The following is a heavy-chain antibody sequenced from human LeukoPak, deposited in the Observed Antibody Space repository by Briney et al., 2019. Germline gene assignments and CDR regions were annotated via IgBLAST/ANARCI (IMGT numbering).Heavy chain of an antibody. CDR1: GYTFTSYY. V-gene: IGHV1-46*01. CDR2: INPSGGST. J-gene: IGHJ5*02. Sequence: ASVKVSCKASGYTFTSYYIHWVRQAPGQGLEWMGIINPSGGSTSYAQKFQGRVTMTRDMSTSTVYMELSSLRSEDTAVYYCARDGGYNWFDPWGQGTLVTVSS. CDR3: ARDGGYNWFDP. D-gene: IGHD3-16*01.